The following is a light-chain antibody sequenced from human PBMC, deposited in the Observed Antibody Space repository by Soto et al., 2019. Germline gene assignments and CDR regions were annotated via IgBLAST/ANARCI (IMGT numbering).Light chain of an antibody. CDR1: QSVSSN. CDR2: GAS. V-gene: IGKV3-15*01. J-gene: IGKJ1*01. Sequence: EIVMTQSPATLSVSPGERATLSCRASQSVSSNLAWYQQKPGQAPRLLIYGASTRATGSPARFSGSGSGTEFTLTISSLQSKDFAVYYCQQYNNWPPWTFGQGTKVEIK. CDR3: QQYNNWPPWT.